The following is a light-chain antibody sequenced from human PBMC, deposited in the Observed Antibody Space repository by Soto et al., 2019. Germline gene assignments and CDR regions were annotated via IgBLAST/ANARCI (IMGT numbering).Light chain of an antibody. J-gene: IGKJ4*01. V-gene: IGKV3-11*01. CDR3: QQFSSWPLT. Sequence: EIVLTQSPGTLSLSPWERAALSCRARQSVSSYLAWYQRKPGQAPRLLIYDASNRATGIPARFSGSGSGTDFTLTISSLQSEDFAVYYCQQFSSWPLTFGGGTKVDIK. CDR2: DAS. CDR1: QSVSSY.